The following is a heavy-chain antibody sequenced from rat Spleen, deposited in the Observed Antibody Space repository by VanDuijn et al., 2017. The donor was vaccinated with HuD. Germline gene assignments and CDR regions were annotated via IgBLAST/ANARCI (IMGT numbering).Heavy chain of an antibody. J-gene: IGHJ2*01. CDR2: ISSGGGNT. D-gene: IGHD3-4*01. CDR1: GFAFSYSD. CDR3: ARLATDYFDY. Sequence: EVQLMESGGGLVQPGRSLKLSCAASGFAFSYSDMDWVRQAPTKGLEWVASISSGGGNTFYRDSVKGRFTISRDTARNTLYLQMDSLRSEDTATYYCARLATDYFDYWGQGVMLTVSS. V-gene: IGHV5S13*01.